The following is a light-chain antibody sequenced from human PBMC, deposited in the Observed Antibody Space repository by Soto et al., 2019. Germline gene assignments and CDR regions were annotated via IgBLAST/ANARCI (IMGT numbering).Light chain of an antibody. V-gene: IGKV3-20*01. CDR2: AAS. Sequence: TQSPGNLSLSLGDRATLSCRASQSVSSSYLAWYQQKPRQAPRLIIYAASSRATGIPDRFSGSGSGTDFTLTISRLEPEDFAVYYCQQXGSSPEWTCGQGTKVDIK. CDR1: QSVSSSY. J-gene: IGKJ1*01. CDR3: QQXGSSPEWT.